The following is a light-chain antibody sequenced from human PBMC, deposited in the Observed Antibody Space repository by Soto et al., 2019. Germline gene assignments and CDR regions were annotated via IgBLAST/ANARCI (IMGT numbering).Light chain of an antibody. CDR1: SIDVGGYNY. V-gene: IGLV2-8*01. J-gene: IGLJ1*01. Sequence: QSALTQPPSASGSPGQSVTISCTGTSIDVGGYNYVSWYQQHPGKAPKLMIYEVSKRPSGVPDRFSGSKSGNTASLTVSGLQAEDEADYYCSSYAGSNIFFGTGTKVTVL. CDR3: SSYAGSNIF. CDR2: EVS.